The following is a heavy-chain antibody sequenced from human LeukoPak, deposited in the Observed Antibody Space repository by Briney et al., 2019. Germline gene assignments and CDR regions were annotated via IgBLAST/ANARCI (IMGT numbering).Heavy chain of an antibody. CDR3: ARGRITTVRGVRGWFDP. V-gene: IGHV4-34*01. Sequence: SETLSLTCAVYGGSFSGYYWSWIRQPPGKGLEWIGEINHSGSTNYNPSLKSRVTISVDTSKNQFSLKLSSVTAADTAVYYCARGRITTVRGVRGWFDPWGQGTLVTVSS. CDR1: GGSFSGYY. D-gene: IGHD3-10*01. J-gene: IGHJ5*02. CDR2: INHSGST.